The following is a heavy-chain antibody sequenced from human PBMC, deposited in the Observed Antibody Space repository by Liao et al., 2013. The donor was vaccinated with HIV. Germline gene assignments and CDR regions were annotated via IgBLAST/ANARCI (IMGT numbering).Heavy chain of an antibody. J-gene: IGHJ2*01. D-gene: IGHD2-21*01. CDR2: ISYRGGT. V-gene: IGHV4-39*07. CDR1: GDSITSSPYY. Sequence: QLQLQESGPGLVKPSETLSLTCTVSGDSITSSPYYWGWVRQPPGKGLDWLGVISYRGGTSSNPSLKSRVTMSLDMSRNQFSLGLSSVTAADTAVYYCARDSVLYCGADCHYFDVWGRGILVTVSS. CDR3: ARDSVLYCGADCHYFDV.